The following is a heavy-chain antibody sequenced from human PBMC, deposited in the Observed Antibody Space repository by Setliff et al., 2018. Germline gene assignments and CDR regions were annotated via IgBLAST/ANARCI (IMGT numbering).Heavy chain of an antibody. CDR3: ARERGSYGKLYYYYGMDV. J-gene: IGHJ6*02. Sequence: SLRLSCAASGFTFSSYAMHWVRQAPGKGLEWVAVISYDGSNKYYADSVKGRFTISRDNSKNTLYLQMNSLRAEDTAVYYCARERGSYGKLYYYYGMDVWGQGTTVTVSS. V-gene: IGHV3-30-3*01. D-gene: IGHD1-26*01. CDR1: GFTFSSYA. CDR2: ISYDGSNK.